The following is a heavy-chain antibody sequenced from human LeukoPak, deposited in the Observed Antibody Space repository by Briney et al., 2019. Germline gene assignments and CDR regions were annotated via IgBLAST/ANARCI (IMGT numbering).Heavy chain of an antibody. D-gene: IGHD3-22*01. J-gene: IGHJ4*02. CDR2: IIPIFGTA. V-gene: IGHV1-69*06. Sequence: SVKVSCKASGGTFSSYAISWVRQAPGQGLEWMGGIIPIFGTANYAQKFQGRVTITADKSTSTAYMELSSLRSEDTAVYYCAREAVSPYYYEGASDYWGQGTLVTVSS. CDR3: AREAVSPYYYEGASDY. CDR1: GGTFSSYA.